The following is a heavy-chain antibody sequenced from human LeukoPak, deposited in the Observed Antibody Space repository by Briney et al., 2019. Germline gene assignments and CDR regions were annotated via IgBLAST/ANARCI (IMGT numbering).Heavy chain of an antibody. CDR1: GGSISSYY. J-gene: IGHJ4*02. D-gene: IGHD6-13*01. CDR3: AGQNSSWYFDY. Sequence: SETLSLTCTVSGGSISSYYWTWIRQPAGRGLEWIGRIYITESTNYNPSLKSRVTMSVDTSKNQFSLELNSVTAADTAVYYCAGQNSSWYFDYWGQGALVAVSS. CDR2: IYITEST. V-gene: IGHV4-4*07.